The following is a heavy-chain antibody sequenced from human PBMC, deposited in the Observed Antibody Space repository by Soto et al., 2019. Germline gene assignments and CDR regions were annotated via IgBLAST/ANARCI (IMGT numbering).Heavy chain of an antibody. CDR1: GFTFSSYG. J-gene: IGHJ4*02. D-gene: IGHD4-17*01. CDR2: ISYDGSNK. Sequence: LSLTCAASGFTFSSYGMHWVRQAPGKGLEWVAVISYDGSNKYYADSVKGRFTISRDNSKNTLYLQMNSLRAEDTAVYYCAKNNPQTTVTKTPDYWGQGTLVTVSS. V-gene: IGHV3-30*18. CDR3: AKNNPQTTVTKTPDY.